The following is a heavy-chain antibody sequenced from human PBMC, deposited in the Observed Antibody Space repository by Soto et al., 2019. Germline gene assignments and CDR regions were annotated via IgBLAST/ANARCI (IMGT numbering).Heavy chain of an antibody. Sequence: SGPTLVNPTQTLTLTCTFSGFSLSTSGVGVGWIRQPPGKALEWLALIYWDDDKRYSPSLKSRLTIAKDTSKNQVVLTMTNMDPVDTATYYCARSDIVATMGGVYYFDYWGQGTLDTVSS. CDR1: GFSLSTSGVG. J-gene: IGHJ4*02. D-gene: IGHD5-12*01. CDR3: ARSDIVATMGGVYYFDY. V-gene: IGHV2-5*02. CDR2: IYWDDDK.